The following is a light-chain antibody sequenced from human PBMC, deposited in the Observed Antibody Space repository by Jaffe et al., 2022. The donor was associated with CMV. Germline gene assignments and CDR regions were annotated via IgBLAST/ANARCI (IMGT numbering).Light chain of an antibody. J-gene: IGLJ2*01. CDR1: SSNIEVNS. CDR2: KTV. Sequence: QSVLTQPPSASATPGQRVDISCSGNSSNIEVNSVYWYQQLPGKAPKLLIYKTVQRPSGVPDRFSGYKSGTSASLTISGLRAEDEADYYCAAWDDSLNGRLLGGGTKLTVL. V-gene: IGLV1-47*01. CDR3: AAWDDSLNGRL.